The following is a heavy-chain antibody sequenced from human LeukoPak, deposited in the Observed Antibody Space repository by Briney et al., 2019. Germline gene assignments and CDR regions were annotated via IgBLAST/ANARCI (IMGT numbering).Heavy chain of an antibody. CDR1: GFTFSSYA. J-gene: IGHJ4*02. V-gene: IGHV3-48*04. CDR3: ARDPTMVRGAYTGYFDY. CDR2: ISSSGSTI. Sequence: GGSLRLSCAASGFTFSSYAMSWVRQAPGKGLEWVSYISSSGSTIYYADSVKGRFTISRDNAKNSLYLQMNSLRAEDTAVYYCARDPTMVRGAYTGYFDYWGQGTLVTVSS. D-gene: IGHD3-10*01.